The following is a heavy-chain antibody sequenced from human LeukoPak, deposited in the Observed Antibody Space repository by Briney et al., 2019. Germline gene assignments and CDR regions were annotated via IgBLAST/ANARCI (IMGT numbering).Heavy chain of an antibody. Sequence: GGSLRLSCAASGFTFSSYAMNWVRQAPGKGQEWVSGIIASGGSTYYADSVKGRFTISRDNSKNTLYLQMNSLRAEDTAVYYCAKADGYSYGRYYFDYWGQGTLVTASS. CDR3: AKADGYSYGRYYFDY. V-gene: IGHV3-23*01. CDR1: GFTFSSYA. CDR2: IIASGGST. J-gene: IGHJ4*02. D-gene: IGHD5-18*01.